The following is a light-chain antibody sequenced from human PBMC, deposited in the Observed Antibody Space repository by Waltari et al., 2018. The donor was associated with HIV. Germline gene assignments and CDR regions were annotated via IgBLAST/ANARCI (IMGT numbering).Light chain of an antibody. CDR3: QTWGTGIPHVV. CDR1: SGHSSYA. CDR2: LNSDGSH. J-gene: IGLJ2*01. Sequence: QLVLTQSPYASASLGASVKLTCTLNSGHSSYAIARHQQHPEKGPRYLMKLNSDGSHSKGDGIPDRFSGSSSGAERYLTISSLQSEDEADYYCQTWGTGIPHVVFGGGTKLTVL. V-gene: IGLV4-69*01.